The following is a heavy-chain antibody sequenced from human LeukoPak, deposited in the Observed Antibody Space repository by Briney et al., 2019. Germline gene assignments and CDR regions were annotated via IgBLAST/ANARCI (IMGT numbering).Heavy chain of an antibody. CDR1: GGSISSSSYY. Sequence: SETLSLTCTVSGGSISSSSYYWGWIRQPPGKGLEWIGSIYYSGSTYYNPSLKSRVTISLDTSKNQLSLKLSSVTAADTAVYFCARRGYFDGSGLDHWGQGTLVTVSS. J-gene: IGHJ4*02. CDR2: IYYSGST. CDR3: ARRGYFDGSGLDH. V-gene: IGHV4-39*07. D-gene: IGHD3-22*01.